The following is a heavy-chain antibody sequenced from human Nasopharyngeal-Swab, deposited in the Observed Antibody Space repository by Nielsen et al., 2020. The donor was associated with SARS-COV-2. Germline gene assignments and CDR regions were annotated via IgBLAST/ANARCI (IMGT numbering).Heavy chain of an antibody. D-gene: IGHD1-26*01. CDR2: FDPENVET. J-gene: IGHJ4*02. Sequence: ASVKVSCKVSGYTLTELSMHWVRQAPGKGLEWMGGFDPENVETIYAQKFQGRVSMTEDTSTDTAYMELSSLRSEDTAVYYCATEFAFYSGSHRGSVWWGQGTLVTVSS. CDR3: ATEFAFYSGSHRGSVW. CDR1: GYTLTELS. V-gene: IGHV1-24*01.